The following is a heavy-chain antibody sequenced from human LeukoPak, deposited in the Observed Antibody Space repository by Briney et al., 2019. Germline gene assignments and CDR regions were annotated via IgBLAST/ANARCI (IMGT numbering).Heavy chain of an antibody. CDR2: IYYSGST. D-gene: IGHD3-10*01. CDR3: ARDPLPTLDYYGSGSGY. V-gene: IGHV4-61*01. J-gene: IGHJ4*02. CDR1: GGSVSSGSYY. Sequence: SETLSLTCTVSGGSVSSGSYYWSWIRQPPGKGLEWIGYIYYSGSTNYSPSLKSRVTISVDTSKNQFSLKLSSVTAADTAVYYCARDPLPTLDYYGSGSGYWGQGTLVTVSS.